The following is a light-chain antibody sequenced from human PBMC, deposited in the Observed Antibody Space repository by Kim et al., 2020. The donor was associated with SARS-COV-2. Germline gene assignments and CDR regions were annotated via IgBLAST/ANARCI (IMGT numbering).Light chain of an antibody. Sequence: QSVLTQPPSASGTPGQRVTISCSGSSSNIGSNIVTWYEQLPGTAPKLLIYGNNERPSGVPDRFSGSKSGTSASLAISGLQSDDEADYYCASWDDTLNGPVFGGGTQLTVL. V-gene: IGLV1-44*01. J-gene: IGLJ3*02. CDR3: ASWDDTLNGPV. CDR1: SSNIGSNI. CDR2: GNN.